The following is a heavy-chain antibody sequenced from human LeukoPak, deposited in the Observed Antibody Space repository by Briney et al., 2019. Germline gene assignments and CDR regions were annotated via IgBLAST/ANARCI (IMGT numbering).Heavy chain of an antibody. CDR1: GFTFSSYG. D-gene: IGHD6-6*01. V-gene: IGHV3-30*18. J-gene: IGHJ5*02. CDR3: AKGERERRLGYSSSGALGA. CDR2: ISYDGSNK. Sequence: GGSLRLSCAASGFTFSSYGMHWVRQAPGKGLEWVAVISYDGSNKYYADSVKGRFTISRDNSKNTLYLQMNSLRAEDTAVYYCAKGERERRLGYSSSGALGAWGQGTLVTVSS.